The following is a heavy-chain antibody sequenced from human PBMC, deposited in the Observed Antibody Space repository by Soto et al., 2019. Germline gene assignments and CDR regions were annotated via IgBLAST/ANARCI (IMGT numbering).Heavy chain of an antibody. CDR3: TTFSRWSFYYYYGMDV. CDR1: GFTFSNAW. V-gene: IGHV3-15*07. J-gene: IGHJ6*02. Sequence: ESGGGLVKPGGSLRLSCAASGFTFSNAWMNWVRQAPGKGLEWVGRIKSKTDGGTTDYAAHVKGRFTISRDDSKNTLYLQMNSLKTEDPALYYCTTFSRWSFYYYYGMDVWGQGTTVTVSS. CDR2: IKSKTDGGTT. D-gene: IGHD6-13*01.